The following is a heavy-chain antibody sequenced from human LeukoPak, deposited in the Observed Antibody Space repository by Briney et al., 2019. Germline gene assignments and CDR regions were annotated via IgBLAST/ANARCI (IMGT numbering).Heavy chain of an antibody. CDR3: ARDLMTSVAGSGHFFDY. J-gene: IGHJ4*02. CDR2: IVVGSGNT. CDR1: GFTFTSSA. V-gene: IGHV1-58*01. Sequence: SVKVSCKASGFTFTSSAVQWVRQARGQRLEWIGWIVVGSGNTNYAQKFQERVTITRDMSTSTAYMELRSLRSDDTAVYYCARDLMTSVAGSGHFFDYWGQGTLVTVSS. D-gene: IGHD6-19*01.